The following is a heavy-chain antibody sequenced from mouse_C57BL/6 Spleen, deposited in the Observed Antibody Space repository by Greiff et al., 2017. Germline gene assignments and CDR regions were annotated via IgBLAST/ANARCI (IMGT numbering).Heavy chain of an antibody. J-gene: IGHJ2*01. CDR3: ARGGYYGSPYYFDY. Sequence: VQVVESGAELVKPGASVKISCKASGYAFSSYWMNWVKQRPGKGLEWIGQIYPGDGDTNYNGKFKGKATLTADKSSSTAYMQLSSLTSEDSAVYFCARGGYYGSPYYFDYWGQGTTLTVSS. D-gene: IGHD1-1*01. V-gene: IGHV1-80*01. CDR1: GYAFSSYW. CDR2: IYPGDGDT.